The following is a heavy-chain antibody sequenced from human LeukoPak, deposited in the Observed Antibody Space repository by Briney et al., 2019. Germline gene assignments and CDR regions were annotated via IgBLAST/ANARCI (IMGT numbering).Heavy chain of an antibody. CDR3: ARVGKYYDSSGYYPY. Sequence: SVKVSRKASGGTFSSYAISWVRQAPGQGLEWMGGIIPIFGTANYAQKFQGRVTITADESTSTAYMELSSLRSEDTAVYYCARVGKYYDSSGYYPYWGQGTLVTVSS. V-gene: IGHV1-69*01. CDR2: IIPIFGTA. CDR1: GGTFSSYA. J-gene: IGHJ4*02. D-gene: IGHD3-22*01.